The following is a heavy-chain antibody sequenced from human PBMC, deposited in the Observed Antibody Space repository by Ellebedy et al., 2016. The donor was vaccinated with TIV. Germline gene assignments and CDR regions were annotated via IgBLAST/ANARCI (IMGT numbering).Heavy chain of an antibody. D-gene: IGHD3-10*01. J-gene: IGHJ1*01. CDR3: ARGSMVRGLAG. CDR1: IPSFSGYY. Sequence: SETLSLTXEVDIPSFSGYYWACVPQPPGKGLEWIGDVNHRGSTRSISSLKSRVTISLDTSKKRFSLNITSVTAADTAFYFCARGSMVRGLAGWGQGTLVTVSS. V-gene: IGHV4-34*01. CDR2: VNHRGST.